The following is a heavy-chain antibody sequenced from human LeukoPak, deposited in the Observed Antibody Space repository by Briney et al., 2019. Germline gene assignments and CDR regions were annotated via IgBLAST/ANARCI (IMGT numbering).Heavy chain of an antibody. Sequence: PSETLSLTCTVSGGSISSSSYYWGWIRQPPGKGLEWIGSIYYSGNTYYNPSLKSRVTISVDTSKNQFSLKLSSVTAADTAVYYCARGYSSSSSFDYWGQGTLVTVSS. V-gene: IGHV4-39*07. CDR3: ARGYSSSSSFDY. D-gene: IGHD6-6*01. J-gene: IGHJ4*02. CDR1: GGSISSSSYY. CDR2: IYYSGNT.